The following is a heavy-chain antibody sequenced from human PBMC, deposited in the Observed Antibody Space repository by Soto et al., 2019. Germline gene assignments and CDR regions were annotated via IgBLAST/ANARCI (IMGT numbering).Heavy chain of an antibody. Sequence: GGSLRLSCAASGFTFSSYAMSWVRQAPGKGLEWVSAISCSGGSTYYADSVKGRFTISRDNSKNTLYLQMNSLRAEDTAVYYCAKVPTAGSHYFDYWGQGTLVTVSS. J-gene: IGHJ4*02. CDR1: GFTFSSYA. CDR3: AKVPTAGSHYFDY. D-gene: IGHD2-21*02. CDR2: ISCSGGST. V-gene: IGHV3-23*01.